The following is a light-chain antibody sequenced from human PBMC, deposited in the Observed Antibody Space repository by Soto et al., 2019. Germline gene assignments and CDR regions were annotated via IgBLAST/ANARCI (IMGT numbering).Light chain of an antibody. J-gene: IGKJ2*01. Sequence: EIVITQSPATLSVSPGERATLSCRASQSVSINVAWYQQIPGQTPRLLIYGASTRATGVPVRFSGSASGTEFTLTISGXQSEDFAVYYCHQYDDGPYTFGQGTKVDIK. CDR1: QSVSIN. CDR2: GAS. V-gene: IGKV3-15*01. CDR3: HQYDDGPYT.